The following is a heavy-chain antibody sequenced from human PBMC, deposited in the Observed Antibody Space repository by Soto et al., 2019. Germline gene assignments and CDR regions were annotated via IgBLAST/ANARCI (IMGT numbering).Heavy chain of an antibody. V-gene: IGHV3-9*01. CDR1: GFTFDDYA. D-gene: IGHD4-17*01. Sequence: EVQLVESGGGLVQPGRALRLSCAASGFTFDDYAMHWVRQAPGKGLEWVSGISWNSGSIGYADSVKGRFTISRDNAKNSLYLQMNSLRAEDTALYYCAKDFSASRPVTTWRNWLDPWGQGTLVTVSS. J-gene: IGHJ5*02. CDR3: AKDFSASRPVTTWRNWLDP. CDR2: ISWNSGSI.